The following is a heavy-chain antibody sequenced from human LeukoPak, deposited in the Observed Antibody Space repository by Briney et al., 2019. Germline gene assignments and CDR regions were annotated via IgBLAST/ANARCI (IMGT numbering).Heavy chain of an antibody. D-gene: IGHD6-19*01. CDR1: GFTFSSYG. CDR2: ISYDGSNK. Sequence: GGSLRLSCAASGFTFSSYGIHWVRQAPGKGLEWVAVISYDGSNKYYADSVEGRFTISRDNSKNTLYLQMNSLRAEDTAVYYCARDGSSGWTWYFDYWGQGTLVTVSS. CDR3: ARDGSSGWTWYFDY. J-gene: IGHJ4*02. V-gene: IGHV3-30*19.